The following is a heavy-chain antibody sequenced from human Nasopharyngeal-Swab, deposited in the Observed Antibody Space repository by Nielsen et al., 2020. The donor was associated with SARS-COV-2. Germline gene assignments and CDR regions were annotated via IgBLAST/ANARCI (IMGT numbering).Heavy chain of an antibody. J-gene: IGHJ6*02. Sequence: GSLRLSCAVYGGSFSGYYWSWIRQTPGKGLEWIGEINHSGSTNYNVSLKSRVTISVDKSKDQFSLKLSSVTAADTAVYYCARSDQQLVLDYYYYGMDVWGQGTTVTVSS. CDR3: ARSDQQLVLDYYYYGMDV. CDR2: INHSGST. V-gene: IGHV4-34*01. CDR1: GGSFSGYY. D-gene: IGHD6-13*01.